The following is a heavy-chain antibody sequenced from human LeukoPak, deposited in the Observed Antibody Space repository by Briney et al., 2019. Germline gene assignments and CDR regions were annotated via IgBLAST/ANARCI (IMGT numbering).Heavy chain of an antibody. CDR2: IYYSGRT. CDR3: ARLRIAAAGTGRFDP. Sequence: SETLSLTCTVSGGSISSRSYYWGWIRQPPGKGLEGIGSIYYSGRTYYNPSLKSRVTISVDTSKNQFSLKLSSVTAADTAVYYCARLRIAAAGTGRFDPWGQGTLVTVSS. J-gene: IGHJ5*02. CDR1: GGSISSRSYY. D-gene: IGHD6-13*01. V-gene: IGHV4-39*01.